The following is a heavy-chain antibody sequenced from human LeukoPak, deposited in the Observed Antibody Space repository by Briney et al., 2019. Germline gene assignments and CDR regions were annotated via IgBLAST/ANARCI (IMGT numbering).Heavy chain of an antibody. D-gene: IGHD2-15*01. CDR3: ASRCGSCHPYYFDY. Sequence: GGSLRLSCAASGFTFSSYAMNWVRQAPGKGLEWVSGISGSGDSTYYTDSVKGRFTISRDNSKNTLHLQTNSLRVEDTAVYYCASRCGSCHPYYFDYWGQGTLVTVSS. V-gene: IGHV3-23*01. J-gene: IGHJ4*02. CDR1: GFTFSSYA. CDR2: ISGSGDST.